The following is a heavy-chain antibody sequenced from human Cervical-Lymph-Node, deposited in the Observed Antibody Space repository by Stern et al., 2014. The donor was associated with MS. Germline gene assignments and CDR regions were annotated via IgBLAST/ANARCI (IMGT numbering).Heavy chain of an antibody. V-gene: IGHV3-74*01. CDR3: ARESYGTAYY. CDR1: GFTFSSYW. D-gene: IGHD1-1*01. CDR2: INSDGSIT. Sequence: QLVQSGGGLVQPGGSLRLSCAASGFTFSSYWMHWVRQGPGKGLVWVSSINSDGSITSYADSVKGRFTISRDNAKNTLYLQMNSLRAEDTAVYYCARESYGTAYYWGQGTLVSVSS. J-gene: IGHJ4*02.